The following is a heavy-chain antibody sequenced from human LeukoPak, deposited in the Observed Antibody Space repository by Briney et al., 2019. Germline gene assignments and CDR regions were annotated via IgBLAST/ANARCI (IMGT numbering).Heavy chain of an antibody. D-gene: IGHD3-16*02. CDR3: ARGFYVWGSYRSPPFDY. Sequence: GASVKVSCKASGHTFTGYYMHWVRQAPGQGLEWMGWINPNSGGTNYAQKFQGRVTMTRDTSISTAYMELSRLRSDDTAVYYCARGFYVWGSYRSPPFDYWGQGTLVTVSS. CDR2: INPNSGGT. V-gene: IGHV1-2*02. J-gene: IGHJ4*02. CDR1: GHTFTGYY.